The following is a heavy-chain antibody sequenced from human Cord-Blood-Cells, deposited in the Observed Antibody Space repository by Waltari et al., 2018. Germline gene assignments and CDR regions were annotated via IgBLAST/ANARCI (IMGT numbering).Heavy chain of an antibody. Sequence: EVQLLESGGGLVQPGGSLRLPVAASGFTLGGLALSWSARAQGKGLEWVSAISGSGGSTYYADPVRGRFTISRDNSKNTLYLQMNSLRAEDTAVYYCAKHPGGYSSSSPFDYWGQGTLVTVSS. CDR3: AKHPGGYSSSSPFDY. V-gene: IGHV3-23*01. D-gene: IGHD6-6*01. CDR2: ISGSGGST. J-gene: IGHJ4*02. CDR1: GFTLGGLA.